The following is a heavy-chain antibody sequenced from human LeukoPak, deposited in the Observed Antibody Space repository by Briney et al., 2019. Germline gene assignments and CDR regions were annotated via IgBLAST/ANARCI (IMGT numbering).Heavy chain of an antibody. CDR3: ARGGARAGVWFGYYYYYYMDV. V-gene: IGHV3-66*01. Sequence: PGGSLRLSCAASGFTVSSNYMSWVRQAPGKGLEWVSVIYSGGSTYYADSVKGRFTISRDNSKNTLYLQMNSLRAEDTAVYYCARGGARAGVWFGYYYYYYMDVWGKGTTVTVSS. D-gene: IGHD3-10*01. CDR1: GFTVSSNY. CDR2: IYSGGST. J-gene: IGHJ6*03.